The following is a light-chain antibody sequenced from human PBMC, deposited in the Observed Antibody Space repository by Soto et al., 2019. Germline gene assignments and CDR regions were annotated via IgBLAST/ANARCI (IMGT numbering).Light chain of an antibody. CDR1: QSVSANF. V-gene: IGKV3-20*01. CDR2: AAS. CDR3: QQYGSSPYT. Sequence: IVLTQSPGTLSLSPGERATLSCRASQSVSANFVAWEQQNPGQPPRLFIFAASGRAAGIPDMFSGSGCWEDFALTYSRRGAEDFGLYYCQQYGSSPYTFAQGTKLEI. J-gene: IGKJ2*01.